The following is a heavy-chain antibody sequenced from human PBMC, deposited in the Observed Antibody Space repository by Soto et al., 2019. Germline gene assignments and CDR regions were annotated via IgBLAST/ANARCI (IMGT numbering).Heavy chain of an antibody. V-gene: IGHV4-34*01. CDR2: INHSGST. CDR3: ARSYGGNSLRPRGVRFPFS. D-gene: IGHD4-17*01. CDR1: GGSFSGYY. J-gene: IGHJ5*02. Sequence: KPSETLSLTCAVYGGSFSGYYWSWIRQPPGKGLEWIGEINHSGSTNYNPSLKSRVTISVDTSKNQFSLKLSSVTAADTAVYYCARSYGGNSLRPRGVRFPFSWGQGTLVTVSS.